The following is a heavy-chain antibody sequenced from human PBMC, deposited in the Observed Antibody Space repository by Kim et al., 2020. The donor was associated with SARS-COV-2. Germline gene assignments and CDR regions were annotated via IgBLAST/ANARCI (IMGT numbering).Heavy chain of an antibody. CDR3: ARDLAVRGVDY. Sequence: SETLSLTRTVSGGSISSYYWSWIRQPPGKGLEWIGYIYYSGSTNYNPSLKSRVTISVDTSKNQFSLKLSSVTAADTAVYYCARDLAVRGVDYWGQGTLVTVSS. V-gene: IGHV4-59*13. D-gene: IGHD3-10*01. J-gene: IGHJ4*02. CDR1: GGSISSYY. CDR2: IYYSGST.